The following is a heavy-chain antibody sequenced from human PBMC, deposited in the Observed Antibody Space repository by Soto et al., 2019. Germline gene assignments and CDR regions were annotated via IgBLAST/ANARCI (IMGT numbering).Heavy chain of an antibody. Sequence: EVQLVESGGGLVKPGGSLRLSCAASGFTFSSYSMNWVRQAPGKGLEWVSSISSSSSYIYYADSVKGRFTISRDNAKNSLYLQMNSLRAEDTAVSYCATLFYDFPMQDYWGQGTLVTVSS. CDR1: GFTFSSYS. CDR3: ATLFYDFPMQDY. CDR2: ISSSSSYI. D-gene: IGHD3-3*01. J-gene: IGHJ4*02. V-gene: IGHV3-21*01.